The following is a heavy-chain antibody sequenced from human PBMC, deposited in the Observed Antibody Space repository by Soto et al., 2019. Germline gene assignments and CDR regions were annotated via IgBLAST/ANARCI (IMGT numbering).Heavy chain of an antibody. D-gene: IGHD6-6*01. Sequence: SETLSLTCTVSGGSISSYYWSWIRQPPGKGLEWIGYIYYSGSTNYNPSLKSRVTISVDTSKNQFSLKLSSVTAADTAVYYCARAPYSSSSMVGYYYYYYMDVWGKGTTVTVSS. CDR2: IYYSGST. CDR1: GGSISSYY. J-gene: IGHJ6*03. V-gene: IGHV4-59*01. CDR3: ARAPYSSSSMVGYYYYYYMDV.